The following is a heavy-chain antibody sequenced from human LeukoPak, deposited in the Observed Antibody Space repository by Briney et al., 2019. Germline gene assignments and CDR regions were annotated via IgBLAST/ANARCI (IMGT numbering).Heavy chain of an antibody. CDR1: GFTFSSYE. V-gene: IGHV3-21*05. J-gene: IGHJ4*02. CDR3: ARDGIYDSSGGLFDY. D-gene: IGHD3-22*01. Sequence: GGSLRLSCAASGFTFSSYEMNWVRQAPGKGLEWVSYISSSGSYIYYADSVKGRFTISRDNAKNSLYLQMNSLRAEDTAVYYCARDGIYDSSGGLFDYWGQGTLVTVSS. CDR2: ISSSGSYI.